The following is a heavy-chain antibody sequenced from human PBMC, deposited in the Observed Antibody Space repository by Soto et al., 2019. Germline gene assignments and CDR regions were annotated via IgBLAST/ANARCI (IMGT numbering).Heavy chain of an antibody. J-gene: IGHJ3*02. CDR2: MNPKSGNT. CDR3: ARGLPGCSSTSCYAFDI. CDR1: GYTFSSYD. V-gene: IGHV1-8*01. D-gene: IGHD2-2*01. Sequence: GASVKVSCKASGYTFSSYDINCVRQATGQGLEWMGWMNPKSGNTGYAQKFQGRVTMTRNTSISTAYMELSSLRSEDTAMYYCARGLPGCSSTSCYAFDIWGQGTMVTVSS.